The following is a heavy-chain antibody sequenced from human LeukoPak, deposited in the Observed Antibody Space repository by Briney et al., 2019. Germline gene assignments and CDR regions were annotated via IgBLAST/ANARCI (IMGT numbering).Heavy chain of an antibody. V-gene: IGHV3-74*01. J-gene: IGHJ4*02. CDR2: INTDGSST. CDR1: GFTFSSYW. Sequence: GGSLRLSCAASGFTFSSYWMHWVRQAPGKGLVWVSRINTDGSSTSYADSVKGRFTISRDNAKNTLYLQMNSLRAEDTAVYYCARDEGVAVAAPTPPDYGGQGTLVTVSS. D-gene: IGHD6-19*01. CDR3: ARDEGVAVAAPTPPDY.